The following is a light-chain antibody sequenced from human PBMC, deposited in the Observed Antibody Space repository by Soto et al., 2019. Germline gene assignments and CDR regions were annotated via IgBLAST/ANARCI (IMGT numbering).Light chain of an antibody. Sequence: EIVLTQSPGTLSLAPGERATLSCRASQSFSSTSLAWYQQKPGQPPRLLIYGASSRATGIPDRFSVSGSGTDFTLTITRLEPEDFAVYYCQQLDRYPFTFGGGTKVEI. CDR1: QSFSSTS. J-gene: IGKJ4*01. V-gene: IGKV3-20*01. CDR3: QQLDRYPFT. CDR2: GAS.